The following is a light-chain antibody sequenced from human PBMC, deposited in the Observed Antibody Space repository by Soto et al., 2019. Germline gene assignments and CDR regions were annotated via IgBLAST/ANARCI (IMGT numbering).Light chain of an antibody. J-gene: IGKJ2*01. V-gene: IGKV4-1*01. Sequence: DIVMTQSPDSLVVSLGERATINCKSSQSVLYKSNNDNYLAWYQQRPGQPPRLLIYWASTRQSGAPDRFSGSRSGTDFTLTINSLQAEDAAVYYCQQYYSVPYTFGQGTKLEIK. CDR1: QSVLYKSNNDNY. CDR3: QQYYSVPYT. CDR2: WAS.